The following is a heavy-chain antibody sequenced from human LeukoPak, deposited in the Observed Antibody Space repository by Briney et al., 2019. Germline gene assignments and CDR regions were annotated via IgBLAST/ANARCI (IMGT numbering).Heavy chain of an antibody. V-gene: IGHV4-61*02. J-gene: IGHJ4*02. CDR3: ARHGGYSSSPGY. Sequence: PSQNLSLTCTVSGGSISSGSYYWSWIRQPAGKGLEWIGRIYTSGSTNYNPSLKSRVTISVDTSKNQFSLKLSSVTAADTAVYFCARHGGYSSSPGYWGQGTLVTVSS. CDR1: GGSISSGSYY. CDR2: IYTSGST. D-gene: IGHD6-13*01.